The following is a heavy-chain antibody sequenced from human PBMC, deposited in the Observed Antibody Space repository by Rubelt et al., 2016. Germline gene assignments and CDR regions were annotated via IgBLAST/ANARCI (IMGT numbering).Heavy chain of an antibody. V-gene: IGHV4-39*07. CDR1: GGSISSSSYY. CDR3: ARGNWNYVYYYYYYGMDV. J-gene: IGHJ6*02. CDR2: IYYSGST. Sequence: QLQLQESGPGLVKPSEALSLTCTVSGGSISSSSYYWGWIRQPPGKGLEWIGSIYYSGSTYYNPSLKSRVTMSVDTSKNQFSLKLSSVTAADTAVYYCARGNWNYVYYYYYYGMDVWGQGTTVTVSS. D-gene: IGHD1-7*01.